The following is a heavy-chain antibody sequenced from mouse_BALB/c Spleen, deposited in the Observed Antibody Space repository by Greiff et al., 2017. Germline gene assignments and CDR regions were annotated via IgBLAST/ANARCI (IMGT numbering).Heavy chain of an antibody. Sequence: DVKLVESGGGLVQPGGSLKLSCAASGFTFSSYTMSWVRQTPEKRLEWVAYISNGGGSTYYPDTVKGRFTISRDNAKNTLYLQMSSLKSEDTAMYYCARRQGHGNYGFFAYWGQGTLVTVSA. CDR2: ISNGGGST. V-gene: IGHV5-12-2*01. J-gene: IGHJ3*01. CDR1: GFTFSSYT. D-gene: IGHD2-1*01. CDR3: ARRQGHGNYGFFAY.